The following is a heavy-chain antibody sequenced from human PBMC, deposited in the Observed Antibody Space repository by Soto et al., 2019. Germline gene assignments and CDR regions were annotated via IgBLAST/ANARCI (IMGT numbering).Heavy chain of an antibody. CDR1: GGTFSTHV. Sequence: QEQLVQSGAEVKKPGSSVKVSCKASGGTFSTHVITWVRQAPGQGLEWMGGINPIFGTTNYAQKFQGRLTITADKSTTTAYMELSSLRSDDSAVYYCARSYSFGGVISPTFDYWGQGTLVTVSS. D-gene: IGHD3-16*02. CDR3: ARSYSFGGVISPTFDY. J-gene: IGHJ4*02. CDR2: INPIFGTT. V-gene: IGHV1-69*06.